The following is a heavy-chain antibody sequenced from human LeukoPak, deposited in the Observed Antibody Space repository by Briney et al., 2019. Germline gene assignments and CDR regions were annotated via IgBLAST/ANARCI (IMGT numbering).Heavy chain of an antibody. CDR2: INPSGGST. CDR1: GYTFTSYY. J-gene: IGHJ4*02. CDR3: ASLVRYYGSGSYYNIPD. V-gene: IGHV1-46*01. D-gene: IGHD3-10*01. Sequence: ASVKVSCKASGYTFTSYYMHWVRQAPGQGLEWMGIINPSGGSTSYAQKFQGRVTMTRDMSTSTVYMELSSLRAEDTAVYYCASLVRYYGSGSYYNIPDWGQGTLVTVSS.